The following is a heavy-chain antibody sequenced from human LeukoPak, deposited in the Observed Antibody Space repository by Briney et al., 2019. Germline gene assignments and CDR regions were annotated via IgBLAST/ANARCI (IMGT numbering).Heavy chain of an antibody. CDR1: GLIFTKAW. Sequence: GGSLRLSCTASGLIFTKAWMSWVRQAPGKGLEWVSPISSSSSYIYYADSVKGRFTISRDNAKNSLYLQMNSLRAEDTAVCYCARVDMGLLGYWGQGTLVTVSS. D-gene: IGHD2-2*03. CDR3: ARVDMGLLGY. J-gene: IGHJ4*02. CDR2: ISSSSSYI. V-gene: IGHV3-21*01.